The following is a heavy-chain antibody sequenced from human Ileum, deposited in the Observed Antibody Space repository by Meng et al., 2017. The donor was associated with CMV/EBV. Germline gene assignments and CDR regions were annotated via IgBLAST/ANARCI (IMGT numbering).Heavy chain of an antibody. CDR3: AGRDVYSSSWGTVY. V-gene: IGHV4-39*01. Sequence: SGGSISSSSYYWGWIRQPPGKRLEWIGNIYYSGSTYYNPTLKSRVTISVDTSKNQFTLKLSSVTAADTAVYYCAGRDVYSSSWGTVYWGQGTLVTVSS. D-gene: IGHD6-13*01. CDR2: IYYSGST. CDR1: GGSISSSSYY. J-gene: IGHJ4*02.